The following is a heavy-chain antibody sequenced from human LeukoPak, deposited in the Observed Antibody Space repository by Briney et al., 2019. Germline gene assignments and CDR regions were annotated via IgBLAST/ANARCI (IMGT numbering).Heavy chain of an antibody. J-gene: IGHJ4*02. D-gene: IGHD6-13*01. CDR2: NKNSRST. Sequence: SETLSITCAVYGGSFSGYYCSLSRPPPGKGLRWSGENKNSRSTNYNPSLKSRVTISVDTSKNQFSLKLSSVTAADTAVYYCARVIAAAGFDYYWGQGTLVTVSS. V-gene: IGHV4-34*01. CDR3: ARVIAAAGFDYY. CDR1: GGSFSGYY.